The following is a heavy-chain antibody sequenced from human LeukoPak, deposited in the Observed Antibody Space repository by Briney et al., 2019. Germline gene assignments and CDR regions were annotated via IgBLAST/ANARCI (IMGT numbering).Heavy chain of an antibody. D-gene: IGHD2-15*01. Sequence: NPGGSLRLSCAASGFTFSDYYMSWIRQAPGKGLEWVSYISSSGSTIYYADSVKGRFTISRDNAKNSLYLQMSSLRSEDTAVYYCARDKGYCSGGSCLFFDPWGQGTLVTVSS. CDR2: ISSSGSTI. CDR3: ARDKGYCSGGSCLFFDP. J-gene: IGHJ5*02. V-gene: IGHV3-11*01. CDR1: GFTFSDYY.